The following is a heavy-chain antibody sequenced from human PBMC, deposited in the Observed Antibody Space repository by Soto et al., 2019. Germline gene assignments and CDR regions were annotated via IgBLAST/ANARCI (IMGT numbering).Heavy chain of an antibody. V-gene: IGHV1-24*01. Sequence: QVQLVQSGAEGKKPGASVKVSCKVSGHTLTELSMHWVRLAPGIGLEWMGGFDPEEGETISAQKFEGRFTMTEDTSTDSTYLELSSLRSEDTAVYYCAAGGTRWLHSPFDYWGQGTLVTISS. J-gene: IGHJ4*02. D-gene: IGHD1-1*01. CDR3: AAGGTRWLHSPFDY. CDR1: GHTLTELS. CDR2: FDPEEGET.